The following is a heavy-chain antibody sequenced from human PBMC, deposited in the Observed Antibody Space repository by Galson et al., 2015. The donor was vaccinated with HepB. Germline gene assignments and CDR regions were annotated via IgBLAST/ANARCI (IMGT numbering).Heavy chain of an antibody. CDR1: GFSFGDSA. V-gene: IGHV3-73*01. Sequence: CAASGFSFGDSAMHWVRQASGKGLEWVGRIGNKANSFATEYDASVKGRFSISRDDSKNTAYLQMNSLKIEDTAVYYCSRRGYYDSSGYYRAGGSTWGQGTLVTVSS. CDR3: SRRGYYDSSGYYRAGGST. D-gene: IGHD3-22*01. CDR2: IGNKANSFAT. J-gene: IGHJ5*02.